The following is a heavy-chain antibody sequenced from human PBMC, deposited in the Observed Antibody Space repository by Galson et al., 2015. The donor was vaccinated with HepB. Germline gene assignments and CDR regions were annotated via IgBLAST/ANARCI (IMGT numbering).Heavy chain of an antibody. J-gene: IGHJ3*02. CDR3: ARLLLYYSAMVPNHAFDI. CDR2: INAGNGNT. V-gene: IGHV1-3*01. Sequence: SVKVSCKASGYTFTSYAMHWVRQAPGQRLEWMGWINAGNGNTKYSQKFQGRVTITRDTSASTAYMELSSLRSEDTAVYYCARLLLYYSAMVPNHAFDIWGQGTMVTVSS. D-gene: IGHD3-10*01. CDR1: GYTFTSYA.